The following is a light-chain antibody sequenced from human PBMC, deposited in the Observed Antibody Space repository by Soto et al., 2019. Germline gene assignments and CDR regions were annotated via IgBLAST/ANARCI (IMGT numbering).Light chain of an antibody. CDR2: DAY. V-gene: IGKV3-11*01. J-gene: IGKJ5*01. Sequence: EVVLTQSPVTLSLSPGERATLSCRASQSFRGLLAWYQQKPGQAPRLLIYDAYNRATGIPPRFSGSASGTDFTLTISSLEPEDYAVYYCQQRHMWPITFGQGTRLEIK. CDR3: QQRHMWPIT. CDR1: QSFRGL.